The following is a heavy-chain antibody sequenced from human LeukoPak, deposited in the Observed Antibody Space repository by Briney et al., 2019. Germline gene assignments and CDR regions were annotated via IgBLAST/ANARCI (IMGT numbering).Heavy chain of an antibody. CDR3: ARDLGVVVPAAKDWFDP. D-gene: IGHD2-2*01. Sequence: ASVKVSCKASGYTFTSYDINWVRQATGQGLEWMGWMNPNSGNTGYAQKFQGRVTITRNTSISTAYMELSSLRSDDTAVYYCARDLGVVVPAAKDWFDPWGQGTLVTVSS. CDR1: GYTFTSYD. J-gene: IGHJ5*02. CDR2: MNPNSGNT. V-gene: IGHV1-8*03.